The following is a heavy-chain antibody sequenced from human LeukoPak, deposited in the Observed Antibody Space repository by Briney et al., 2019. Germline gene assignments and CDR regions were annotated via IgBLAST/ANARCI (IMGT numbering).Heavy chain of an antibody. V-gene: IGHV4-34*01. CDR1: GVYFDDYY. D-gene: IGHD2-21*02. J-gene: IGHJ4*02. CDR2: INHSGYT. CDR3: TRMTAGHDY. Sequence: SETLSLTCAVSGVYFDDYYWSWVRQTPGKGLEWIGEINHSGYTNDSPSLKSRVTLSIDTSRKQFSLNLRSVAVSDTGIYYCTRMTAGHDYWGQGTLVTVSS.